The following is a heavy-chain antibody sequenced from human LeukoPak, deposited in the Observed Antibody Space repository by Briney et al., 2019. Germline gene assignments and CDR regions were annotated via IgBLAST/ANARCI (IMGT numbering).Heavy chain of an antibody. J-gene: IGHJ4*02. CDR1: GGSVSSSGNY. V-gene: IGHV4-39*01. CDR3: ARRCCTGGPCYFDD. CDR2: ISYSGST. Sequence: SETLSLTCTVSGGSVSSSGNYWGWIRQPPGKGLDWIGSISYSGSTYYNPSLKSRVTIFVDTSKKQSSLKLSSVTAADTAVYYCARRCCTGGPCYFDDWGQGTLVTVSS. D-gene: IGHD2-8*02.